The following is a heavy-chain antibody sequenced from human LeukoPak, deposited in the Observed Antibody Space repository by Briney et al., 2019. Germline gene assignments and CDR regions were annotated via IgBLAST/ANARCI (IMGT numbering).Heavy chain of an antibody. J-gene: IGHJ4*02. Sequence: PSETLSLTCSVSGGSISSSNYYWSWIRQPAGKGLEWIGRIYTSESTNYNPSLKSRVTISVDTSKNHFSLKLSSVTAADTAVYYCASFLTTYDLKIDYWGQGTLVTVSS. D-gene: IGHD3-3*01. V-gene: IGHV4-61*02. CDR1: GGSISSSNYY. CDR2: IYTSEST. CDR3: ASFLTTYDLKIDY.